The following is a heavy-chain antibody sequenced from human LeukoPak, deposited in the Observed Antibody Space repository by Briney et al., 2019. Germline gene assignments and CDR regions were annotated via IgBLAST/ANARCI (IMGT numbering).Heavy chain of an antibody. V-gene: IGHV4-59*01. J-gene: IGHJ4*02. CDR2: IYHSGST. CDR1: GGSISSYY. CDR3: ARSPTKRVPEDY. D-gene: IGHD2-2*01. Sequence: PSETLSLTCTVSGGSISSYYWSWIRQPPGKGLEWIGYIYHSGSTNYNPSLKSRVTISVDTSKNQFSLSLSSVTAADTAVYYCARSPTKRVPEDYWGQGTLVTVSS.